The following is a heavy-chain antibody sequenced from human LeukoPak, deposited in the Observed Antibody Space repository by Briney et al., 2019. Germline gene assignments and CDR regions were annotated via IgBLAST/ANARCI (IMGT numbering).Heavy chain of an antibody. CDR3: AREWQGGIAAAGTRIEGDY. CDR2: IKQDGSEK. CDR1: GFSVSGYW. D-gene: IGHD6-13*01. J-gene: IGHJ4*02. V-gene: IGHV3-7*01. Sequence: GGFLRLSCAVSGFSVSGYWMTWVRQAPGKGLEWVANIKQDGSEKSYVDSVKGRFTISRDNAENSLFLQMNSLRVEDTAVYYCAREWQGGIAAAGTRIEGDYWGQGTLVAVSS.